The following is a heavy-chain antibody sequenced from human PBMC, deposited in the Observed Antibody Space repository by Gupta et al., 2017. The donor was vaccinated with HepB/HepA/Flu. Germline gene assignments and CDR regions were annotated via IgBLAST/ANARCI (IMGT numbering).Heavy chain of an antibody. V-gene: IGHV1-2*02. CDR1: GYTFAGYY. J-gene: IGHJ5*02. CDR3: ARDRLLVYCGSGYPGWFDP. Sequence: QVQLVQSGAEVKKPGASVKVSCKASGYTFAGYYIHWLRQAPGQGLEWMGWINPNSGGTNSAQKFLGSVTMTRDTSISTAYMELSRPRSEDTAVYYGARDRLLVYCGSGYPGWFDPWVHGTLVTVYS. D-gene: IGHD3-22*01. CDR2: INPNSGGT.